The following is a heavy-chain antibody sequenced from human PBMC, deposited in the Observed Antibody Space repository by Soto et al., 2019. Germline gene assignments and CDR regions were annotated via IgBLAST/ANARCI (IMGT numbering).Heavy chain of an antibody. Sequence: GGSLRLSCAASGFTFSDYYMSWIRQAPGKGLEWVSYISSSGSTIYYADSVKGRFTISRDNAKNSLYLQMNSLRAEDTAVYYCASSDFCSGGSCYYHWGQGTLVTVSS. V-gene: IGHV3-11*01. D-gene: IGHD2-15*01. CDR3: ASSDFCSGGSCYYH. J-gene: IGHJ5*02. CDR2: ISSSGSTI. CDR1: GFTFSDYY.